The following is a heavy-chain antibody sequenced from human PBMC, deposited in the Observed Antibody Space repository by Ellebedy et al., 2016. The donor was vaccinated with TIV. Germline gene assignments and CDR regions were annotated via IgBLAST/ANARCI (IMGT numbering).Heavy chain of an antibody. CDR3: ARVACTNGVCYKGRYYFDY. CDR1: GGSFSGYY. D-gene: IGHD2-8*01. V-gene: IGHV4-34*01. Sequence: SETLSLTCAVYGGSFSGYYWSWIRQPPGKGLEWIGEINHSGSTNYNPSLKSRVTISVDTSKNQFSLKLSSVTAADTAVYYCARVACTNGVCYKGRYYFDYWGQGTLVTVSS. J-gene: IGHJ4*02. CDR2: INHSGST.